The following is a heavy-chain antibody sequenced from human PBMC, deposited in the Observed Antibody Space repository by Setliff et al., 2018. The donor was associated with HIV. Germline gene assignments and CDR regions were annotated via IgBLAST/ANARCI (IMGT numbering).Heavy chain of an antibody. D-gene: IGHD3-16*02. CDR3: ARLKIYEGTSKLSTFMRGVARKYYFES. CDR2: FYFGGNT. J-gene: IGHJ4*02. CDR1: GASISDNTYS. V-gene: IGHV4-39*01. Sequence: SETLSLTCGVSGASISDNTYSWGWVRQPPGQGLEWLGSFYFGGNTHYNPSLKSRLTISVDTSTNQFSLRVTSVTAADTATYYCARLKIYEGTSKLSTFMRGVARKYYFESWGQGKLVTVSS.